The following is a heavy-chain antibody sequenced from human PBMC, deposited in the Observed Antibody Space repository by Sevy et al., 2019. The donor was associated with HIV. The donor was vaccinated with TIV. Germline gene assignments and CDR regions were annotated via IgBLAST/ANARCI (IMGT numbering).Heavy chain of an antibody. J-gene: IGHJ4*02. CDR1: GYTLTELS. D-gene: IGHD3-22*01. Sequence: ASVKVSCKVSGYTLTELSMHWVRQAPGKGLEWMGGFDPEDGETIYAQKFQGRVTMTEDTSTDTAYMELSSLRSEDTAVYYCASTGGYASSGYYHSFDYWGQGTLVTVSS. V-gene: IGHV1-24*01. CDR3: ASTGGYASSGYYHSFDY. CDR2: FDPEDGET.